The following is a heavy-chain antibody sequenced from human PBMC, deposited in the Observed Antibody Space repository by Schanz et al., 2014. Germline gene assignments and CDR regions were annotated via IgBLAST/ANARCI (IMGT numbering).Heavy chain of an antibody. CDR1: GFTVNNYA. CDR2: IWYDGSNK. CDR3: VPMSIAAQ. Sequence: VQLLESGGGLVQPGGSLRLSCTVSGFTVNNYAMNWVRQAPGRGLEWVAIIWYDGSNKYYADSVKGRFTISRDNSKNTLFLQMSSLRAEDTAVYYCVPMSIAAQWGQGTLVTVSS. V-gene: IGHV3-33*08. J-gene: IGHJ4*02. D-gene: IGHD6-6*01.